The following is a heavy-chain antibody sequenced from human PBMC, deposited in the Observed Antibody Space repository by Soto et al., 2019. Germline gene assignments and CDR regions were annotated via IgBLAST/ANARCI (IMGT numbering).Heavy chain of an antibody. J-gene: IGHJ6*02. Sequence: QVQLVQSGAEVKEPGSSVRVSCKASGGTFDNFIMNWVRQTPGQGLEWMGGIVPMLGTPTYAEKFKGRVTISPATSASKMAMDVPALRSEDTAMYYCARNGTSRSSISQCSGMDVWSQGTTVTVTS. CDR2: IVPMLGTP. CDR3: ARNGTSRSSISQCSGMDV. D-gene: IGHD1-7*01. CDR1: GGTFDNFI. V-gene: IGHV1-69*06.